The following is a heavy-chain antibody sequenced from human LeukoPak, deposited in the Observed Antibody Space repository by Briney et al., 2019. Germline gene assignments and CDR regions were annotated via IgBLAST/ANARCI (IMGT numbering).Heavy chain of an antibody. J-gene: IGHJ4*02. D-gene: IGHD3-9*01. CDR1: GFTFCNYW. V-gene: IGHV3-74*01. CDR3: GRELDWLPTLDY. Sequence: ADSLRLSCAASGFTFCNYWMHWVRQAPGKGLLWVSRINSDGSSTIYADSGKGRFTISRDNAKNTLYLQMNSLRAEDTAVYYCGRELDWLPTLDYWGQGALVTVSS. CDR2: INSDGSST.